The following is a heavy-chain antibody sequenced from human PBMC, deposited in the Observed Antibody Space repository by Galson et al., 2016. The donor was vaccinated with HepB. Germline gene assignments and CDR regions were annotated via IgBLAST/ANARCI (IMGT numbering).Heavy chain of an antibody. CDR2: ISGSGGST. V-gene: IGHV3-23*01. CDR1: GFTFSNYA. J-gene: IGHJ3*02. D-gene: IGHD6-19*01. Sequence: SLRLSCAASGFTFSNYAMTWVRQAPGKGLEWVSTISGSGGSTYDADSVKGRFTISRDNSRNKLYLQMSTLGVDDTAVYYCPKPLEQWLLLDAFDIWGQGTMLTVSS. CDR3: PKPLEQWLLLDAFDI.